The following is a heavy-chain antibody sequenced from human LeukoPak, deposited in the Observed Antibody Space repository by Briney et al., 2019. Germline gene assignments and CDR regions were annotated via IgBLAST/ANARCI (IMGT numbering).Heavy chain of an antibody. CDR2: IYTSGST. D-gene: IGHD2-2*01. CDR1: GGSISSGSYY. J-gene: IGHJ6*03. CDR3: ASPRDCSSTSCYPYYYYMDV. Sequence: PSETLSLTCTVSGGSISSGSYYWSWIRQPAGKGPEWIGRIYTSGSTNYNPSLKSRVTISVDTSKNQFSLKLSSVTAADTAVYYCASPRDCSSTSCYPYYYYMDVWGKGTTVTVSS. V-gene: IGHV4-61*02.